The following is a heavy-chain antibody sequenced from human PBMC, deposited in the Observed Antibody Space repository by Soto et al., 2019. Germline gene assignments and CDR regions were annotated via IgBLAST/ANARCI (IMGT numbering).Heavy chain of an antibody. D-gene: IGHD2-15*01. V-gene: IGHV4-34*01. CDR3: ARGQEGVVATH. J-gene: IGHJ4*02. CDR2: IKDGGST. Sequence: QVQLQQWGAGLLKPSETLSLTCAVNGGSFTGYYWSWVRQPPGKGLEWIGEIKDGGSTNYSPSLRSRVTTSADTSKRQLSLKVTSVTAADTAVYYCARGQEGVVATHWDQGSLVTVSS. CDR1: GGSFTGYY.